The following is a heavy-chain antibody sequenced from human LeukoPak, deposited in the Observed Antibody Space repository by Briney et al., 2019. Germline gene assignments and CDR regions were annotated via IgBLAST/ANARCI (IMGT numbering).Heavy chain of an antibody. CDR2: INSDGSRI. V-gene: IGHV3-74*01. J-gene: IGHJ4*02. CDR1: GFTSSNYW. CDR3: GRVAYENCGGDCYSFPDY. D-gene: IGHD2-21*02. Sequence: PGGSLRLSCAASGFTSSNYWMHWVRQAPGKGLVWVSRINSDGSRINYADSVKGRFTISRDNAKNTVYLQMNSLRAEDTAVYYCGRVAYENCGGDCYSFPDYWGQGTLVTVSS.